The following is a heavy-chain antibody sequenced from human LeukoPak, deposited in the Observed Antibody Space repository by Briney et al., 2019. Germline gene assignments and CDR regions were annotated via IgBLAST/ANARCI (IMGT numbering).Heavy chain of an antibody. CDR1: GFTFDDYG. D-gene: IGHD5-18*01. J-gene: IGHJ4*02. CDR3: ARGGITSMDDC. Sequence: GGSLRLSCAASGFTFDDYGMSWVRQAPGKGLEWVSGINWNDGSTGYADSVKGRFTISRDNAKDSLYLQMNSLRAEDTALYYCARGGITSMDDCWGQGTLVTVSS. CDR2: INWNDGST. V-gene: IGHV3-20*04.